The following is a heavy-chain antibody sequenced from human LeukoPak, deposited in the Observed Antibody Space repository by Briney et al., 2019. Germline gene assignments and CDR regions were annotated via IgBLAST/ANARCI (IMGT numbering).Heavy chain of an antibody. CDR3: AKAARPLVVYMDV. J-gene: IGHJ6*03. CDR2: IYSGGST. D-gene: IGHD6-6*01. CDR1: GFTVSTNY. Sequence: GSLRLSCAASGFTVSTNYMSWVRQAPGKGLGWVSVIYSGGSTYYADSVKGRFTISRDNSKNSLYLQMNSLRTEDTALYYCAKAARPLVVYMDVWAKGTTVTVSS. V-gene: IGHV3-53*05.